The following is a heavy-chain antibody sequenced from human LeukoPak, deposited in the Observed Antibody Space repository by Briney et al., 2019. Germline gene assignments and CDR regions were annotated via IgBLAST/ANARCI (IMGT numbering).Heavy chain of an antibody. Sequence: GGSLRLSCAVSGFTFSSYRMNWVRQAPGRGLEWVSDISRSSSTIDYADSVKGRFSISRDNAKNSMYLQMNSLIDEDTAVYYCARDLEVPGGNRLFDYWGQGTLVTVSS. J-gene: IGHJ4*02. CDR3: ARDLEVPGGNRLFDY. V-gene: IGHV3-48*02. CDR1: GFTFSSYR. D-gene: IGHD4-23*01. CDR2: ISRSSSTI.